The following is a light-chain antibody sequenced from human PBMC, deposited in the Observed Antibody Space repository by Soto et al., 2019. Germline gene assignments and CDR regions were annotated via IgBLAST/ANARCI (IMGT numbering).Light chain of an antibody. V-gene: IGKV3-11*01. J-gene: IGKJ1*01. Sequence: SPVERATLSFTASQAVNTRLAWYQHKPGQAPRLLIYLTPNRATGIPARFSGSGSGTDFTLTICSLEPGDSAVYYCHQRQSWPRTFGQGTKVDI. CDR3: HQRQSWPRT. CDR2: LTP. CDR1: QAVNTR.